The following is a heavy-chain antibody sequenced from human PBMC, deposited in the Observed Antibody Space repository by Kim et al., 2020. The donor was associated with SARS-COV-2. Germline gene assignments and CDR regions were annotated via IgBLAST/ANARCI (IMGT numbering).Heavy chain of an antibody. CDR3: TTAVVGATISPSTEPFDY. V-gene: IGHV3-15*01. CDR1: GFTFSNAW. J-gene: IGHJ4*02. D-gene: IGHD1-26*01. CDR2: IKSKTDGGTT. Sequence: GGSLRLSCAASGFTFSNAWMSWVRQAPGKGLEWVGRIKSKTDGGTTDYAAPVKGRFTISRDDSKNTLYLQMNSLKTEDTAVYYCTTAVVGATISPSTEPFDYSGQGTLVTVSS.